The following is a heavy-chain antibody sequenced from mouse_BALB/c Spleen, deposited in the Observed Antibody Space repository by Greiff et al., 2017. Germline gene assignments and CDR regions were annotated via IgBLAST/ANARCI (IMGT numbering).Heavy chain of an antibody. D-gene: IGHD2-4*01. Sequence: VQLQQSGPELVKPGASVKISCKASGYSFTGYFMNWVMQSHGKSLEWIGRINPYNGDTFYNQKFKGKATLTVAKSSSTAHMELRSLASEDSAVYYCARYRMITTGYYFDYWGQGTTLTVSS. J-gene: IGHJ2*01. V-gene: IGHV1-20*02. CDR1: GYSFTGYF. CDR3: ARYRMITTGYYFDY. CDR2: INPYNGDT.